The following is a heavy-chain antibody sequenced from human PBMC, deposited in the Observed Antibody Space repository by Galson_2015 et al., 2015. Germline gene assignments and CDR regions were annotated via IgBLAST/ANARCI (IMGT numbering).Heavy chain of an antibody. J-gene: IGHJ6*02. CDR3: ARMWGCSSTSCYGMDV. V-gene: IGHV1-2*04. CDR1: GYTFTGYY. D-gene: IGHD2-2*01. CDR2: INPNSGGT. Sequence: SVKVSCKASGYTFTGYYMHWVRQAPGQGLEWMGWINPNSGGTNYAQKFQGWVTMTRDTSISTAYMELSRLRSDDTAVYYCARMWGCSSTSCYGMDVWGQGTTVTVSS.